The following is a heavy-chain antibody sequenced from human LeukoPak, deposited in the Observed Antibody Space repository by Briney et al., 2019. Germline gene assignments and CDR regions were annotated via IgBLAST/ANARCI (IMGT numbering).Heavy chain of an antibody. CDR3: AKCAVDTAMIDY. CDR2: IKSKTDGGTT. V-gene: IGHV3-15*01. D-gene: IGHD5-18*01. Sequence: GGSLRLSCAASGFTFSNAWMSWVRQAPGKGLEWVGRIKSKTDGGTTDYAAPVKGRFTISRDDSKNTLYLQMNSLRAEDTAVYYCAKCAVDTAMIDYWGQGTLVTVSS. J-gene: IGHJ4*02. CDR1: GFTFSNAW.